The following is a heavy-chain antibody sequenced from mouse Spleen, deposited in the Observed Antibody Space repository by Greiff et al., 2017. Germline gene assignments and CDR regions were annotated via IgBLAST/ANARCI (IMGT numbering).Heavy chain of an antibody. J-gene: IGHJ2*01. D-gene: IGHD2-3*01. CDR1: GFTFSSYG. CDR2: ISSGGSYT. V-gene: IGHV5-6*01. CDR3: AREVYDGYYDY. Sequence: EVKVVESGGDLVKPGGSLKLSCAASGFTFSSYGMSWVRQTPDKRLEWVATISSGGSYTYYPDSVKGRFTISRDNAMNTLYLQMSSLKSEDTAMYYCAREVYDGYYDYWGQGTTLTVSS.